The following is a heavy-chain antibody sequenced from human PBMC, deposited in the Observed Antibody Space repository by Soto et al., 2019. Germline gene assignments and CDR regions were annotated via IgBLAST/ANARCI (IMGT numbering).Heavy chain of an antibody. J-gene: IGHJ4*02. V-gene: IGHV2-5*02. CDR2: IYWDDDK. Sequence: QITLKESGPTLVKPTQTLTLTCTFSGFSLSSTRMAVGWIRQPPGKALEWLALIYWDDDKRYSPFLKIRLTITKDTSKNQVVLTMSTMDPVDTARYYCAHIVVAGLGYYFDYWGQGTLVTVSS. D-gene: IGHD6-19*01. CDR1: GFSLSSTRMA. CDR3: AHIVVAGLGYYFDY.